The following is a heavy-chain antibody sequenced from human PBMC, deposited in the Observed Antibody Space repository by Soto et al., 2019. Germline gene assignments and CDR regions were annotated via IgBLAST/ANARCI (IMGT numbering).Heavy chain of an antibody. V-gene: IGHV4-39*02. CDR3: ARDYYYYMDV. J-gene: IGHJ6*03. CDR1: GGSISSSSYY. Sequence: SETLSLTCTVSGGSISSSSYYWGWIRQPPGKGLEWIGSIYYSGSTYYNPSLKNRVTISVDTSKNQFSLKLSSVTAADTAVYYCARDYYYYMDVWGKGTTVTVSS. CDR2: IYYSGST.